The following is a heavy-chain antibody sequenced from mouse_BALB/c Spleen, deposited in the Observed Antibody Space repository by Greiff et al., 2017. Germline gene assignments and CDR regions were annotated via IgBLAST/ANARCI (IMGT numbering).Heavy chain of an antibody. V-gene: IGHV5-2*03. CDR2: INSDGGST. CDR1: EYEFPSHD. Sequence: EVKLVESGGGLVQPGESLKLSCESNEYEFPSHDMSWVRKTPEKRLELVAAINSDGGSTYYPDTMERRFIISRDNTKKTLYLEMSSLRSEDTAMYYCARVRYDYDLFDYWGQGTTLTVSS. CDR3: ARVRYDYDLFDY. D-gene: IGHD2-4*01. J-gene: IGHJ2*01.